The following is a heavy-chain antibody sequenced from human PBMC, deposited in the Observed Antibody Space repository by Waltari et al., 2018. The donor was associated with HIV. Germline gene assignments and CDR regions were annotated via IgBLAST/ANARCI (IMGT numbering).Heavy chain of an antibody. CDR1: GFTFSDYY. CDR3: ARFRGSMLDY. J-gene: IGHJ4*02. D-gene: IGHD3-16*01. CDR2: ISSSASTK. V-gene: IGHV3-11*01. Sequence: QVQLVESGGGLVRPGGSLRLSCAASGFTFSDYYMSWIRQAPGKGREWISYISSSASTKNYADSVKGRVTASRDNAKNSLYLQMNSLRDEDTAVYYCARFRGSMLDYWGQGTLVTVSS.